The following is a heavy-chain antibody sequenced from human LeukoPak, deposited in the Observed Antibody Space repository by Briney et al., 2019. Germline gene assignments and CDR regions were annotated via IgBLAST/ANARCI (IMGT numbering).Heavy chain of an antibody. CDR3: ANSRITMVRVDY. CDR2: ISGSGGST. D-gene: IGHD3-10*01. J-gene: IGHJ4*02. CDR1: GFTFSNYA. Sequence: GGSLRLSCAASGFTFSNYAMNWVRQAPGKGLEWVSVISGSGGSTYYADSVKGRFTISRDNSKNTLYLQMNSLRAEDTAVYYCANSRITMVRVDYWGQGTLVTVSS. V-gene: IGHV3-23*01.